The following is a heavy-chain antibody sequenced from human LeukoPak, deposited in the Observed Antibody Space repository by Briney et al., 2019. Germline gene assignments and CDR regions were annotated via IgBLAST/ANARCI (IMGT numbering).Heavy chain of an antibody. CDR3: ARREWYDYVWGSYRTQSSLDAFDI. Sequence: SETLSLTCAVSGGSISSSNWWSWVSQPPGKGLEWIGEIYHSGSTNYNPSLKSRVTISVDKSKNQFSLKLSSVTAADTAVYYCARREWYDYVWGSYRTQSSLDAFDIWGQGTMVTVSS. J-gene: IGHJ3*02. CDR2: IYHSGST. CDR1: GGSISSSNW. V-gene: IGHV4-4*02. D-gene: IGHD3-16*02.